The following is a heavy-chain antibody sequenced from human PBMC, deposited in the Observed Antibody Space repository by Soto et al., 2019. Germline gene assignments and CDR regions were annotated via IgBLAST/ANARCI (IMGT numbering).Heavy chain of an antibody. CDR3: ARGYYYGSGRDFDY. J-gene: IGHJ4*02. CDR1: GGTFSSYA. D-gene: IGHD3-10*01. V-gene: IGHV1-69*01. Sequence: QVQLVQSGAEVKKPGSSVKVSCKASGGTFSSYAISWVRQAPVQGLEWMGGIIPIFGTAHYAQKFQGRVTITADESTSTAYMELSSLRSEDTAVYYCARGYYYGSGRDFDYWGQGTLVTVSS. CDR2: IIPIFGTA.